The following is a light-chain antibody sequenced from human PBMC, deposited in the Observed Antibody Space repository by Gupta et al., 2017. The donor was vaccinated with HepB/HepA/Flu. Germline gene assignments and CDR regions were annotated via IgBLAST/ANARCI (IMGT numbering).Light chain of an antibody. Sequence: DTVMTQSPATLSVSPGDRVTLSCRASQNIDVHLSWFQQKPGQAPRLLIYSASTRATVIPVRFSGSGSGTEFTLTINSLQSEDFAVYYCQQVNKCPRTFGQGTTVDIK. V-gene: IGKV3-15*01. CDR2: SAS. CDR1: QNIDVH. J-gene: IGKJ1*01. CDR3: QQVNKCPRT.